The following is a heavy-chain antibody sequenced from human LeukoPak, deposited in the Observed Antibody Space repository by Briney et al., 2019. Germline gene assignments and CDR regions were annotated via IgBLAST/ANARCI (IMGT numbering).Heavy chain of an antibody. CDR2: ISGSAGSA. CDR1: GFTVSSNY. J-gene: IGHJ4*02. Sequence: PGGSLRLSCAASGFTVSSNYMSWVRQAPGKGLEWVSTISGSAGSAYYADSVKGRFTISRDNSKYTLYLQMNSLRAEDTAVYYCAGYCSGGSCYGYWGQGTQVTVSS. D-gene: IGHD2-15*01. V-gene: IGHV3-23*01. CDR3: AGYCSGGSCYGY.